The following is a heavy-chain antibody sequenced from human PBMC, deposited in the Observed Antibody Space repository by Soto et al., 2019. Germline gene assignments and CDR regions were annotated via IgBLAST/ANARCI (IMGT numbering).Heavy chain of an antibody. CDR3: AAEPSITIFGVVTDYYYYGMAV. D-gene: IGHD3-3*01. CDR2: IVVGSGNT. CDR1: GFTVTSSA. Sequence: ASGKASFKGSGFTVTSSAVRRVRQARVQQIEWIGWIVVGSGNTNYAQKFQERVTITRDMSTSTAYMELSSLRSEDTAVYYCAAEPSITIFGVVTDYYYYGMAVWGQGTTVTVSS. J-gene: IGHJ6*02. V-gene: IGHV1-58*01.